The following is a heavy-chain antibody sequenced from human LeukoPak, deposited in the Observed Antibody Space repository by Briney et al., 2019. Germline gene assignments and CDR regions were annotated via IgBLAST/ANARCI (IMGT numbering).Heavy chain of an antibody. Sequence: GASLQISCQGSGSTFTSYWIGWGRQLPGKSLEWMGIIYPGDYDTKYSPSFQGQVTISADKSISTAYLQWSNLKASDTAMYDCARQGYCSDTGCPPYFDYWGQGTLVTVSS. V-gene: IGHV5-51*01. D-gene: IGHD2-2*01. CDR3: ARQGYCSDTGCPPYFDY. J-gene: IGHJ4*02. CDR2: IYPGDYDT. CDR1: GSTFTSYW.